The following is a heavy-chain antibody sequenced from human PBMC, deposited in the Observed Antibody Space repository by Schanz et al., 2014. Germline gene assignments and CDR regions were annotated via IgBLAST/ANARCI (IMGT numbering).Heavy chain of an antibody. V-gene: IGHV3-30*18. CDR2: ISFDGRNT. Sequence: QVQLVESGGGVVQPGRSLRLSCAASGITLSGYGLHWVRQAPGKGLEWVGFISFDGRNTGYAHSVKGRFTISRDNSKNTGNVQMNSLRAEDTDMYYCAKEKEEVAADGSVCDYWGQGTLVTVSS. J-gene: IGHJ4*02. CDR1: GITLSGYG. CDR3: AKEKEEVAADGSVCDY. D-gene: IGHD6-13*01.